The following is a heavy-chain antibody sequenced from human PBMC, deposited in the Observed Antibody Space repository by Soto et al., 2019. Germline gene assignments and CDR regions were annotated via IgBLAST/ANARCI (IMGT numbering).Heavy chain of an antibody. J-gene: IGHJ5*02. D-gene: IGHD1-1*01. Sequence: GGSLRLSCAASGFIFRIYAMHWVRRAPGKGLEWVSFISYDGSNEYYADSVKGRFTISRDNSKNTLYLQMSSLRAEDTAVYYCVKGTPPSPCGQVTLVTVS. CDR1: GFIFRIYA. CDR2: ISYDGSNE. CDR3: VKGTPPSP. V-gene: IGHV3-30*14.